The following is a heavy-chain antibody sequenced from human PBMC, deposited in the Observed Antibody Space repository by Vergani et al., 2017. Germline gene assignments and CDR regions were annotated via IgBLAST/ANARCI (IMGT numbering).Heavy chain of an antibody. D-gene: IGHD2-2*01. V-gene: IGHV4-34*01. CDR3: ARKRGYCSSTSCCRYYYYYGMDV. Sequence: QVQLQQWGAGLLKPSETLSLTCAVYGGSFSGYYWSWIRQPPGKGLEWIGEINHSGSTNYNPSLKSRVTISVDTSKNQFSLKLSSVTAADTAVYYCARKRGYCSSTSCCRYYYYYGMDVWGQGTTVTVSS. CDR1: GGSFSGYY. CDR2: INHSGST. J-gene: IGHJ6*02.